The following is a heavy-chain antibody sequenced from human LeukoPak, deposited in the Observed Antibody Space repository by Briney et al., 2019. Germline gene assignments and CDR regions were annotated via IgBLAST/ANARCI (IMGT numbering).Heavy chain of an antibody. Sequence: GGSLRLSCVASGFTFNNYAMTWVRQAPGKGLEWVSAISGSGYSTYYADSVKGRFTISRDNSKNTLYLQMNSLRAEDTAVYYCARDPYNGSYGDDYYYYMDVWGKGTTVTISS. CDR1: GFTFNNYA. CDR2: ISGSGYST. J-gene: IGHJ6*03. V-gene: IGHV3-23*01. CDR3: ARDPYNGSYGDDYYYYMDV. D-gene: IGHD1-26*01.